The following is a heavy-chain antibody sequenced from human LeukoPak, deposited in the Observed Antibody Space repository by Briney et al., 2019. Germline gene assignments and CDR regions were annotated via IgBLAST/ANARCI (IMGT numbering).Heavy chain of an antibody. J-gene: IGHJ4*02. D-gene: IGHD6-13*01. V-gene: IGHV5-51*01. CDR2: IYPGDSET. Sequence: GESLKISCKGFGYTFTTYWIGCVRQMPGTGLEWMGIIYPGDSETRYSPSFQGQVTISADKSTSTAYLQWSSLKASDTAMYYCARHYNSNWFLYNWGQGTLATVSS. CDR1: GYTFTTYW. CDR3: ARHYNSNWFLYN.